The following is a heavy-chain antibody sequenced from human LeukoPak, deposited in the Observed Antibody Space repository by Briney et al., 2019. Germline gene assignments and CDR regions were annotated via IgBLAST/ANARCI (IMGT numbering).Heavy chain of an antibody. D-gene: IGHD5-18*01. V-gene: IGHV3-33*01. CDR1: GFVFSDLV. CDR3: AREAGYSYGEFDY. Sequence: PGRSPRLSCAASGFVFSDLVMHWVRQAPGKGLEWVAAIWYDGSGEYSADSLKGRFTISRDNSKNTLYLQMNSLRAEDTAVYYCAREAGYSYGEFDYWGQGTLVTVSS. CDR2: IWYDGSGE. J-gene: IGHJ4*02.